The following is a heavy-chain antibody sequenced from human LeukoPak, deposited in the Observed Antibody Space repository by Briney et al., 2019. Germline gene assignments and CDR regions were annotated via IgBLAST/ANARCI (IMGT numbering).Heavy chain of an antibody. V-gene: IGHV3-21*01. Sequence: GGSLRLSCAASGFTFSSYAMSWVRQAPGKGLEWVSAISGSSSYIYYADSVKGRFTISRDNAKNSLYLQMNSLRAEDTAVYYCARPKMNYYDSSGYYPYYFDYWGQGTLVTVSS. D-gene: IGHD3-22*01. CDR1: GFTFSSYA. J-gene: IGHJ4*02. CDR2: ISGSSSYI. CDR3: ARPKMNYYDSSGYYPYYFDY.